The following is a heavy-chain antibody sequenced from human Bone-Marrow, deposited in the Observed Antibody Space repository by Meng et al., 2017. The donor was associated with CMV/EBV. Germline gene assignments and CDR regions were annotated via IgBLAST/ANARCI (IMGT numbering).Heavy chain of an antibody. Sequence: ASVKVSCKASGYTFTSYGISWVRQAPGQGLEWMGWISAYNGNTNYAQKFQGRVTMTRDTSISTAYMELSRLRSDDTAVYYCASGVLMAGGINWFDPWGQGTLVTVSS. CDR3: ASGVLMAGGINWFDP. V-gene: IGHV1-18*01. D-gene: IGHD2-8*01. CDR2: ISAYNGNT. J-gene: IGHJ5*02. CDR1: GYTFTSYG.